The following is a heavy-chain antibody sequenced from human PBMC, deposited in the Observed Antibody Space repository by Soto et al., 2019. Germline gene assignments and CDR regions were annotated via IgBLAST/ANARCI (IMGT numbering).Heavy chain of an antibody. CDR2: ISYDGSNK. V-gene: IGHV3-30*18. Sequence: QSGGSLRLSCAASGFTFSSYGMHWVRQAPGKGLEWVAVISYDGSNKYYADSVKGRFTISRDNSKNTLYLQMNSLRAEDTAVYYCAKEEQPSEGMDVWGQGTTVTVSS. CDR3: AKEEQPSEGMDV. D-gene: IGHD6-13*01. CDR1: GFTFSSYG. J-gene: IGHJ6*02.